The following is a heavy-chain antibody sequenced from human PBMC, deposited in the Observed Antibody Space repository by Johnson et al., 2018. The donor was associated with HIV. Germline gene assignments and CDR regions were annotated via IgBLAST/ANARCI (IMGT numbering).Heavy chain of an antibody. Sequence: VQLVESGGGVVPPGRSLRLSCAASGFTFSSYAMHWVRQAPGKGLEWVALISYDGSNKYYADSVKGRFTISRDNSKNTLYLQMNSLRAEDTAVYYCASVYYDILTGYYYDALDMWGQGTMVTVSS. V-gene: IGHV3-30-3*01. J-gene: IGHJ3*02. D-gene: IGHD3-9*01. CDR2: ISYDGSNK. CDR1: GFTFSSYA. CDR3: ASVYYDILTGYYYDALDM.